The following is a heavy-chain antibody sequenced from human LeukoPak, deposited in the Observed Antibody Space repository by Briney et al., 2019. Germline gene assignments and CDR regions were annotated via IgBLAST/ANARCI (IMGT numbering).Heavy chain of an antibody. J-gene: IGHJ4*02. Sequence: ASVKVSCKASGYTFTNYDINWVRQATGQGLEWMAWMNPNSGYTGYAQKFQGRVTMTRDTSISTAYMELNSLTSEDTAVYYCARGLYGLAAAGLWGQGTLVTVSS. CDR3: ARGLYGLAAAGL. CDR2: MNPNSGYT. CDR1: GYTFTNYD. V-gene: IGHV1-8*01. D-gene: IGHD6-13*01.